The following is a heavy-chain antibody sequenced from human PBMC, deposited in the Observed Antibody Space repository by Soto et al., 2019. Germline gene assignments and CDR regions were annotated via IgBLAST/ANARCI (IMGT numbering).Heavy chain of an antibody. V-gene: IGHV3-23*01. CDR2: ISKNGGST. CDR3: AKPPYGEEYFQH. J-gene: IGHJ1*01. Sequence: PGGSLRLSCAASGFTFSIYAISWVRQAQGKGLEWVSAISKNGGSTYYADSVKGRFTISRDNSKNTLYLQMNSLRAEDTAVYYCAKPPYGEEYFQHWGQGALVTVSS. D-gene: IGHD4-17*01. CDR1: GFTFSIYA.